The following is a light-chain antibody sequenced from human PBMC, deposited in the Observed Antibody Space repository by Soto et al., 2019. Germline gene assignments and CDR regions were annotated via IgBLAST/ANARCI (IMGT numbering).Light chain of an antibody. CDR2: DAS. CDR3: QQYNSYPWT. Sequence: DIQMTQSPSTLSASVVDRVTITCRASQSISSWLAWYQQKPGKAPKLLIYDASSLESGVPSRFSGSGSGTEFTRTISSLQPDDFATYYCQQYNSYPWTCGQGTKVDIK. V-gene: IGKV1-5*01. CDR1: QSISSW. J-gene: IGKJ1*01.